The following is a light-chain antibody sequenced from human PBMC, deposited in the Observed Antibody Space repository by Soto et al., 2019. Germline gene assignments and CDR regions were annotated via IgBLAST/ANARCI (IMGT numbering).Light chain of an antibody. CDR3: QQCGGSPLFS. J-gene: IGKJ3*01. CDR2: TTS. Sequence: EIVLTQSPATLSLSPGERATLSCTASQSVTSSCLAWYQRKPGQAPRFLIHTTSTRATDIPDRFSGSGSGTDFTLTISRRQPEDFAVYYCQQCGGSPLFSFGPGTRVDI. V-gene: IGKV3-20*01. CDR1: QSVTSSC.